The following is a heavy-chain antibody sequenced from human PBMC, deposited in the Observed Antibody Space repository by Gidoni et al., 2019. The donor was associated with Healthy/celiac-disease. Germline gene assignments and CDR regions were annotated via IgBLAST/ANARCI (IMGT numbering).Heavy chain of an antibody. J-gene: IGHJ4*02. Sequence: VQLVQPAAEVKKPGASVKVSCKASGYTFTSYAMHWVRQAPGQRLEWMGWINAGNGNTKYSQKCQGRVTITRDTSASTAYMELSSLRSEDTAVYYCARDRDYGFDYWGQGTLVTVSS. D-gene: IGHD4-17*01. CDR3: ARDRDYGFDY. CDR1: GYTFTSYA. CDR2: INAGNGNT. V-gene: IGHV1-3*01.